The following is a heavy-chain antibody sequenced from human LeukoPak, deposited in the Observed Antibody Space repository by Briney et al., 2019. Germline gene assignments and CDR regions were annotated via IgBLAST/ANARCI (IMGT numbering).Heavy chain of an antibody. V-gene: IGHV4-59*01. CDR3: ARDLLYYYDSSGFDY. D-gene: IGHD3-22*01. Sequence: SETLSLTCTVSGGSISSYYWSWLRQPPGKGLEYIGYTHYSGATNYNPSLKSRVTISLDTSGNQFSLKLSSVTAADTAVYYCARDLLYYYDSSGFDYWGQGTLVTVSS. CDR2: THYSGAT. CDR1: GGSISSYY. J-gene: IGHJ4*02.